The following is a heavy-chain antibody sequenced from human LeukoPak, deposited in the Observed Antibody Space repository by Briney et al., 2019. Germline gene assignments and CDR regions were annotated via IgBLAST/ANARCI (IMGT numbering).Heavy chain of an antibody. J-gene: IGHJ4*02. CDR3: AKDLHGAFDY. D-gene: IGHD3-10*01. V-gene: IGHV3-23*01. CDR1: GFTFASYA. CDR2: ISGSGGTT. Sequence: GGSLRLSCAASGFTFASYAMSWVRQAPGKGLEWVSTISGSGGTTFYVDSLKGRFTISRDNSKNTLYLHMHSLRADDTALYYCAKDLHGAFDYWGQGILVTVSS.